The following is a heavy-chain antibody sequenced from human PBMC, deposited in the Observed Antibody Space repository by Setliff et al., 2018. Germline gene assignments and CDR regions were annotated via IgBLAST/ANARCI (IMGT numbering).Heavy chain of an antibody. V-gene: IGHV4-39*01. J-gene: IGHJ4*02. CDR3: ARHEFVGGYYGSVTYRHFDY. D-gene: IGHD3-10*01. CDR1: GGSISSSIYY. Sequence: SETLSLTCSVSGGSISSSIYYWGWIRQPPGKGLEWIGSIYYSGTAYYNPSLKSRVTISVDTSKNQFSLQVTSVTATDTAVYYCARHEFVGGYYGSVTYRHFDYWGQGILVTVSS. CDR2: IYYSGTA.